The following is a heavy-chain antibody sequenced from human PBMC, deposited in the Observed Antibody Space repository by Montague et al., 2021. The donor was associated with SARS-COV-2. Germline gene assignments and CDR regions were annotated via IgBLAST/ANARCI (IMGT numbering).Heavy chain of an antibody. V-gene: IGHV4-61*02. CDR2: IHSSGGT. CDR3: ARDYYGSTGLNWLDP. D-gene: IGHD3-22*01. J-gene: IGHJ5*02. Sequence: TLSLTCAVSGGSIITGSNFYWGWIRQSAGKGLEWIGRIHSSGGTNYNPSLKSRLTMSVDSSANQFSLKLTSVTAADTAVYYCARDYYGSTGLNWLDPWGQGLLVTVSS. CDR1: GGSIITGSNFY.